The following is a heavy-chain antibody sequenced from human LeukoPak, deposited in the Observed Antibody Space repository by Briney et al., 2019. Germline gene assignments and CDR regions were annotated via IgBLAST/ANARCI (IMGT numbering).Heavy chain of an antibody. Sequence: PSETLSLTCAVYGGSFSGYYWSWIRQPPGKGLEWIGEINHSGSTNYNPSLKSRVTISVDTSKNQFSLKLSSVTAADTAVYYCARGPYCSSTSCPPDYWYFDLWGRGTLVTVSS. V-gene: IGHV4-34*01. CDR2: INHSGST. CDR3: ARGPYCSSTSCPPDYWYFDL. J-gene: IGHJ2*01. CDR1: GGSFSGYY. D-gene: IGHD2-2*01.